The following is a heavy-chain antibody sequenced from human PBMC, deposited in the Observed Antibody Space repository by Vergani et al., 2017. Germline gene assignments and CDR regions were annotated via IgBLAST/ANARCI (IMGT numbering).Heavy chain of an antibody. CDR1: GYTFTSYG. J-gene: IGHJ3*02. D-gene: IGHD6-6*01. Sequence: QVYLEQSGLEVKKPGASVKVSCKASGYTFTSYGISWVRQAPGQGLEWMGWISADNVNTNYAQKLRGRVTMTTDTSTSTAYMELRSLRSDDTAVYYCAIGIAARIDAFDIWGQGTMVTVSS. V-gene: IGHV1-18*01. CDR2: ISADNVNT. CDR3: AIGIAARIDAFDI.